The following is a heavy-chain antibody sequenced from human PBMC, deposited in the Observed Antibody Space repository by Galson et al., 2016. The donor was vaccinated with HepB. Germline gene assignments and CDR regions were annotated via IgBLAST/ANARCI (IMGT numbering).Heavy chain of an antibody. J-gene: IGHJ4*02. CDR1: GFSLSAYW. CDR2: INRDGSEK. D-gene: IGHD3-22*01. V-gene: IGHV3-7*01. CDR3: ARDVAYEALDC. Sequence: SLRLSCAGSGFSLSAYWMVWVRQAPGKGLEWVANINRDGSEKYSVEGRFSISRDHAKNSLSLQMDRLRAEDTAVYYCARDVAYEALDCWGQGTLVTVSS.